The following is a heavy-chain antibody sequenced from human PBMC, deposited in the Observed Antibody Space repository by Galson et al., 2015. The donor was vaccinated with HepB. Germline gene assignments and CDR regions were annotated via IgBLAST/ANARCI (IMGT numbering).Heavy chain of an antibody. CDR1: GVSIRNNRYY. Sequence: TCSVSGVSIRNNRYYWGWIRQSPGKGLEWLGNIYYTENTYYNPSLNGRLTVSQDKSKNHFSLNLRSVTAADTAVYYCARAADDGRNYVWSDWGQGTRVIVSS. V-gene: IGHV4-39*02. D-gene: IGHD4-23*01. CDR2: IYYTENT. CDR3: ARAADDGRNYVWSD. J-gene: IGHJ4*02.